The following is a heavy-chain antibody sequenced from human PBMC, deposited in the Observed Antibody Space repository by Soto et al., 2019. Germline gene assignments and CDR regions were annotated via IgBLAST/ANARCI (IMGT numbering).Heavy chain of an antibody. V-gene: IGHV3-33*01. Sequence: PGGSLRLSCAASGFTFSSYGMHWVRQAPGKGLEWVAVIWYDGSNKYYADSVKGRFTISRDNSKNTLYLQMNSLRAEDTAVYYCASESYGPDILPRYYYYGMDVWGQGTTVTV. J-gene: IGHJ6*02. CDR1: GFTFSSYG. CDR3: ASESYGPDILPRYYYYGMDV. CDR2: IWYDGSNK. D-gene: IGHD3-9*01.